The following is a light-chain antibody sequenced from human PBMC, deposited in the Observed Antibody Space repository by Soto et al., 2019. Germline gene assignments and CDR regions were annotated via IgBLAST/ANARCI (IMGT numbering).Light chain of an antibody. CDR2: YVS. V-gene: IGLV2-14*03. Sequence: QSALTQPASVSGSPGQSITISCTGTSSDVGAYDYVSWYQQHPGKAPKLMIYYVSNRPSGVSNRFSGSKSGNTASLTISGLQAEDEADYYCGSYTTTSTLVFGGGTKVTVL. CDR1: SSDVGAYDY. CDR3: GSYTTTSTLV. J-gene: IGLJ2*01.